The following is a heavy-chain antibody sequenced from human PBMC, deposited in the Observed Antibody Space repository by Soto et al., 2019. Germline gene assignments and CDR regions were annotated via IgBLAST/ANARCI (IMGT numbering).Heavy chain of an antibody. V-gene: IGHV4-61*01. D-gene: IGHD6-13*01. CDR1: AGSRSSGIYY. CDR3: ARGRYSSSWYWFDP. Sequence: SQTLSLTGTVSAGSRSSGIYYWRGIPQPPGKGLEWIGYIYYSGSTNYNPSLKSRFTISVDTSKNQFSLKLSSVTAADTAVYYCARGRYSSSWYWFDPWGQGTLVTVYS. J-gene: IGHJ5*02. CDR2: IYYSGST.